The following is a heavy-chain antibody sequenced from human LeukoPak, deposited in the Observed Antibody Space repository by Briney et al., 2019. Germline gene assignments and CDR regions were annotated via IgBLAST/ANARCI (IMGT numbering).Heavy chain of an antibody. V-gene: IGHV1-8*01. CDR2: MNPNSGNT. J-gene: IGHJ6*02. CDR1: GYTFTSYD. Sequence: WASVKVSFKASGYTFTSYDINWVRRATGQGLEWMGWMNPNSGNTGYAQKFQGRVTMTRNTSINTAYMELSSLRSEDTAVYYCASTGELWFGELLLVWGQGTTVTVSS. CDR3: ASTGELWFGELLLV. D-gene: IGHD3-10*01.